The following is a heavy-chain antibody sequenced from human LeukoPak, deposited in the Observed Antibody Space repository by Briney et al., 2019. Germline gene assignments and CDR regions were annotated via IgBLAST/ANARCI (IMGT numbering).Heavy chain of an antibody. V-gene: IGHV1-2*02. CDR3: ARTLGATNSIRFDP. D-gene: IGHD1-26*01. Sequence: ASVKVSCKASGYTFTGYYMHWVRQAPGQGLEWMGWINPNSGGTNYAQKFQGRVTMTRDTSISTAYMELSSLRSEDTAVYYCARTLGATNSIRFDPWGQGTLVTVSS. CDR2: INPNSGGT. J-gene: IGHJ5*02. CDR1: GYTFTGYY.